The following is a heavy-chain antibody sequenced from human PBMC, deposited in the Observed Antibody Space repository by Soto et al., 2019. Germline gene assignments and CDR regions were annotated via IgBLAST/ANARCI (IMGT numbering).Heavy chain of an antibody. CDR1: SGAISTSHW. V-gene: IGHV4-4*02. D-gene: IGHD3-16*01. CDR2: IYHSGST. CDR3: ASSGGGEDY. Sequence: QVQLQESGRGLVKPSGTLSLTCAVSSGAISTSHWWTWVRQPPGKGLEWIGEIYHSGSTNYNPSLKGGGSISVDTSRNQFSLSLSSVTAADTALYYCASSGGGEDYWVQGTLVTVSS. J-gene: IGHJ4*02.